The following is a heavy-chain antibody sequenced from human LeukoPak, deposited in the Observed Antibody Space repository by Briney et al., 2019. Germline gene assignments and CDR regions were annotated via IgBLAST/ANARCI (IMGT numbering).Heavy chain of an antibody. J-gene: IGHJ4*02. CDR1: GFTFSSYA. Sequence: GGSLRLSCSASGFTFSSYAMHWVRQAPGKGLEYVSAISSNGGGTYYADSVKGRFTISRDDSKNTLYLQMNSLKTEDTAVYYCTTGGTVTFDYWGQGTLVTVSS. D-gene: IGHD4-17*01. V-gene: IGHV3-64*04. CDR3: TTGGTVTFDY. CDR2: ISSNGGGT.